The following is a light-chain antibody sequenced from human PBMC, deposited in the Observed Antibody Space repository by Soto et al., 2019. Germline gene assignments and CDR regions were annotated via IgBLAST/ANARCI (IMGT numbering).Light chain of an antibody. CDR2: GAS. J-gene: IGKJ1*01. CDR3: QQYGSSPRT. V-gene: IGKV3-20*01. Sequence: EIVLTQSPGTLCLSPGERATLSCRASQSVSSYLAWYQQKPGQAPRLLIYGASSRATGIPDRFSGSGSGTDFTLNISRLEPEDFAVFYCQQYGSSPRTFGQGTKVEIK. CDR1: QSVSSY.